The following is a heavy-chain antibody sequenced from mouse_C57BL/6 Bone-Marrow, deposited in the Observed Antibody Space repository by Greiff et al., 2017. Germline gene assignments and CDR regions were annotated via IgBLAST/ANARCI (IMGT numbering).Heavy chain of an antibody. CDR3: AREYDGYYYAMDY. Sequence: EVQLVESGGGLVKPGGSLKLSCAASGFTFSSYTMSWVRQTPEKRLEWVATISGGGGNTYYPDSVKGRFTISRDNAKNTLYLQMSSLRSEDTALYYCAREYDGYYYAMDYWGQGTSVTVSS. CDR1: GFTFSSYT. V-gene: IGHV5-9*01. D-gene: IGHD2-3*01. CDR2: ISGGGGNT. J-gene: IGHJ4*01.